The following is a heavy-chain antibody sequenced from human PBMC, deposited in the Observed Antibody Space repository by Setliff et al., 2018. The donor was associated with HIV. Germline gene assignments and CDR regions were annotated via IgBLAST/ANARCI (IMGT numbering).Heavy chain of an antibody. Sequence: SETLSLTCTVSGSSISRGYYYWSWIRQHPGKGLEWIGYIYYSGNPFYNPSLRSRVTISLDTSKNQFSLKLSSVTAADTAVYYCARGFDYAQRPPLYYFDYWGQGTLVTVSS. CDR1: GSSISRGYYY. J-gene: IGHJ4*02. D-gene: IGHD2-2*01. CDR3: ARGFDYAQRPPLYYFDY. CDR2: IYYSGNP. V-gene: IGHV4-31*03.